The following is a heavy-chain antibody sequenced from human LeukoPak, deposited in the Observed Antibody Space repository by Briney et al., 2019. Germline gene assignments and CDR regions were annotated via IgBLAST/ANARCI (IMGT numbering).Heavy chain of an antibody. J-gene: IGHJ3*02. V-gene: IGHV3-48*04. Sequence: PGGSLRLSCAASGFTFNTYSMNWVRQAPGKGLEWVSYISSSSSTLYYADSVKDRFTISRDNAKNSLYLQMNSLRAEDTAVYYCARTDAFEIWGQGTMVTISS. CDR2: ISSSSSTL. CDR1: GFTFNTYS. CDR3: ARTDAFEI.